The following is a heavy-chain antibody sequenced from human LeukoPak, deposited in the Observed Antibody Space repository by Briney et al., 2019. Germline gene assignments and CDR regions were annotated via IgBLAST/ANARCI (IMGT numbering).Heavy chain of an antibody. J-gene: IGHJ3*02. CDR1: GFTFDDYA. V-gene: IGHV3-9*01. CDR3: AKEWSEGAFDI. Sequence: GGSLRLSCAASGFTFDDYAMHWVRQAPGKGLEWVSGISWNSGSIGYADSVKGRFTISRDNAKNSLYLQMNSLRAEDTALYYCAKEWSEGAFDIWGQGTMVTVSS. D-gene: IGHD2-15*01. CDR2: ISWNSGSI.